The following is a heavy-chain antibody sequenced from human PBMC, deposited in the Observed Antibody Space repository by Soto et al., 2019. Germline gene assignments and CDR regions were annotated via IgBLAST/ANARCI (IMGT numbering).Heavy chain of an antibody. CDR1: GGSISSGGYY. CDR2: IYYSGST. J-gene: IGHJ5*02. V-gene: IGHV4-31*03. CDR3: ARAGVVVPAAIRPRPNWFDP. Sequence: QVQLQESGPGLVKPSQTLSLTCTVSGGSISSGGYYWSWIRQHPGKGLEWIGYIYYSGSTYYNPSLKSRVTISVDPSKNQFSLKLSSVTAADTAVYYCARAGVVVPAAIRPRPNWFDPWGQGTLVTVSS. D-gene: IGHD2-2*01.